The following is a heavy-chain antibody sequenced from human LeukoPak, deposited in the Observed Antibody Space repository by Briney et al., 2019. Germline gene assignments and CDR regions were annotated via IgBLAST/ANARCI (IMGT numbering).Heavy chain of an antibody. J-gene: IGHJ6*02. CDR3: ARAPYYYYYGMDV. V-gene: IGHV3-64*01. CDR2: ISSNGGST. Sequence: GGSLRLSCAASGFTFSSYAMHWVRQAPGKGLEYVSAISSNGGSTYYANSVKGRSTISRDNSKNTLYLQMGSLRAEDMAVYYCARAPYYYYYGMDVWGQGTTVTVSS. CDR1: GFTFSSYA.